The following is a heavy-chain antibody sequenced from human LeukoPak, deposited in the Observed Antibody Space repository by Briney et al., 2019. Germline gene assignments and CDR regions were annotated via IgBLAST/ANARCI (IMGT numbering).Heavy chain of an antibody. V-gene: IGHV3-23*01. J-gene: IGHJ4*02. CDR2: ISGSGGST. D-gene: IGHD3-22*01. Sequence: PGGSLRLSCAASGFTFSSYAMSWVRQAPGKGLEWVSAISGSGGSTYYADSVKGRFTISRDNSKNTLYLQMNSLRAEDTAVYYCAKVPPLPRNDYYYDSSGYYDYWGQGTLVTVSS. CDR1: GFTFSSYA. CDR3: AKVPPLPRNDYYYDSSGYYDY.